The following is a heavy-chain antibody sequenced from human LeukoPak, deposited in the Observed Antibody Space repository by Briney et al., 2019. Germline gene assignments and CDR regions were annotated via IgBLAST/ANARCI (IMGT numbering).Heavy chain of an antibody. D-gene: IGHD3-9*01. J-gene: IGHJ4*02. CDR1: GFTFSSYG. CDR3: ANPPGGVLRYFDWLLRLDY. CDR2: ISYDGSNK. Sequence: GGSLRLSCAASGFTFSSYGMHWVRQAPGKGLEWVAVISYDGSNKYYADSVKGRFTISRDNSKNTLYLQMNSLRAEDTAVYYCANPPGGVLRYFDWLLRLDYWGQGTLVTVSS. V-gene: IGHV3-30*18.